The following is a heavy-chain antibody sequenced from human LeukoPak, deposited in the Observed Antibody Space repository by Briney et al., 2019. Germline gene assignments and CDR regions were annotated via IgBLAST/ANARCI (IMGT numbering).Heavy chain of an antibody. V-gene: IGHV4-59*08. J-gene: IGHJ4*02. Sequence: SETLSLTCTVSGGSISSYYWSWIRQPPGKGLEWVGDIYYMGNTKYNPSLKSRVTISLDTSKRQFSLKLNSVTAADTAVYYCARSYSSSSHYYLDYWGPGTLVTVSS. CDR2: IYYMGNT. CDR1: GGSISSYY. D-gene: IGHD6-6*01. CDR3: ARSYSSSSHYYLDY.